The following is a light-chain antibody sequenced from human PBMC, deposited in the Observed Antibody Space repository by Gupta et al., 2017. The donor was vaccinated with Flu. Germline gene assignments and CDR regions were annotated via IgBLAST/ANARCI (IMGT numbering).Light chain of an antibody. J-gene: IGLJ1*01. V-gene: IGLV1-40*01. CDR2: DSS. CDR3: QSYDSSLNGYV. CDR1: NSNTGAGYD. Sequence: QSVLAPPPSVSGAPGQRVTISCTGTNSNTGAGYDVHWYQHLPGTAPKLLIYDSSNRQSGVPDRFSGSKSAASASLAITGLQAEDEADYYCQSYDSSLNGYVFGTGTKVTVL.